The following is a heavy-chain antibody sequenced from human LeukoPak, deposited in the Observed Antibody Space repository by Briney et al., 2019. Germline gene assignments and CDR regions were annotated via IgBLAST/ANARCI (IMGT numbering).Heavy chain of an antibody. CDR1: GFTFSSYA. CDR2: ISDSGGST. CDR3: AKSVNDWFDP. V-gene: IGHV3-23*01. J-gene: IGHJ5*02. Sequence: GGSLRLSCAASGFTFSSYALSWVRQAPGKGLEWVSTISDSGGSTQSADSVKGRFTISGDNSKNTLFLQMNSLRAEDTAVYYCAKSVNDWFDPWGQGTLVTVSS.